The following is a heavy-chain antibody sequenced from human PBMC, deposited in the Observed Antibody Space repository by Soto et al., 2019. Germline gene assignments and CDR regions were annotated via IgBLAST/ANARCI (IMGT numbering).Heavy chain of an antibody. Sequence: GGSLRLSCAASGFTFSSYSMNWVRQAPGKGLEWVSSISSSSSYIYYADSVKGRFTISRDNAKNSLYLQMNSLRAEDTAVYYCARGNRYYYDSSGSNPTDYWGQGTLVTVSS. J-gene: IGHJ4*02. CDR3: ARGNRYYYDSSGSNPTDY. CDR1: GFTFSSYS. CDR2: ISSSSSYI. V-gene: IGHV3-21*01. D-gene: IGHD3-22*01.